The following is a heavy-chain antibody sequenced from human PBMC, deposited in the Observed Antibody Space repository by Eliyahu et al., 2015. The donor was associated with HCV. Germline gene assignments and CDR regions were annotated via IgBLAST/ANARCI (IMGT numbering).Heavy chain of an antibody. J-gene: IGHJ4*02. D-gene: IGHD2-2*01. CDR1: GGSXSGYY. CDR2: INHSGST. V-gene: IGHV4-34*01. Sequence: QVQLQQWGAGLLKPSEXLSLTCAVYGGSXSGYYWSWIRQPPGKGLEWIGEINHSGSTNYNPSLKSRVTISVDTSKNQFSLKLSSVTAADTAVYYCARGRGYCSSTSCYFDYWGQGTLVTVSS. CDR3: ARGRGYCSSTSCYFDY.